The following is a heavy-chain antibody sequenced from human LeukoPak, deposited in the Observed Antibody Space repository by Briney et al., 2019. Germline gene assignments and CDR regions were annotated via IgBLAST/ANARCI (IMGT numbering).Heavy chain of an antibody. CDR1: GGSISSGGYY. V-gene: IGHV4-30-2*01. J-gene: IGHJ4*02. CDR2: IYHSGST. D-gene: IGHD3-22*01. CDR3: ARKRDYYDSSGYPYYFDY. Sequence: SQTLSLTCTVSGGSISSGGYYWSWIRQPPGKGLEWIGYIYHSGSTYYNPSLKSRVTISVDRSKNQFSLKLSSVTAADTAVYYCARKRDYYDSSGYPYYFDYWGQGTLVTVSS.